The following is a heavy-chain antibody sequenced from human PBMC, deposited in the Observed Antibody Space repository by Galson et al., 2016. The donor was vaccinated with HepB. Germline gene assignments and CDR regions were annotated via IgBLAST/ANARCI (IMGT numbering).Heavy chain of an antibody. V-gene: IGHV3-7*05. J-gene: IGHJ5*02. D-gene: IGHD3-3*01. Sequence: SLRLSCAASGLTLSTNWMSWVRQAPGKGLEWVANIKQDGSEKYYVDSVKGRFTISRDNAKNSLYLQMNSLRGEDTAVYYCARDFLFAHDLWGPGTLVTVSS. CDR2: IKQDGSEK. CDR1: GLTLSTNW. CDR3: ARDFLFAHDL.